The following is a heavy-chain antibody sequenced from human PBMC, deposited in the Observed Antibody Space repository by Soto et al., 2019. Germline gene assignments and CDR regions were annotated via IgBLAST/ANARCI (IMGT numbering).Heavy chain of an antibody. Sequence: PGGSLRLSCTASGFTFGDYAMSWFRQAPGKGLEWVGFIRSKAHGGTTEYAASVKGRFTISRDDSKSIAYLQMNSLKTEDTAVYYCTRARWLQLPGDCWGQGTLVTVSS. CDR2: IRSKAHGGTT. V-gene: IGHV3-49*03. CDR1: GFTFGDYA. D-gene: IGHD5-12*01. J-gene: IGHJ4*02. CDR3: TRARWLQLPGDC.